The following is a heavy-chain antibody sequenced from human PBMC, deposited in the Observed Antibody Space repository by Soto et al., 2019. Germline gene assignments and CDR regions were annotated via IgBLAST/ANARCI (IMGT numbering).Heavy chain of an antibody. CDR1: GFTFSSYA. Sequence: PGGSLRLSCAASGFTFSSYAMSWVRQAPGKGLEWVSAISGSGGSTYYADSVKGRFTISRDNSKNTLYLQMNSLRAEDTAVYYCAKMKSYQVEAFWFDPWGQGTLVTVSS. V-gene: IGHV3-23*01. CDR2: ISGSGGST. CDR3: AKMKSYQVEAFWFDP. J-gene: IGHJ5*02. D-gene: IGHD3-16*02.